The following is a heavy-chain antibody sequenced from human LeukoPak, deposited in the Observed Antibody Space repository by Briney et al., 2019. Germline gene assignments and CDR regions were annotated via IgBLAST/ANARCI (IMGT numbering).Heavy chain of an antibody. V-gene: IGHV1-2*04. CDR1: GYTFTGYY. Sequence: ASVKVSCKASGYTFTGYYMHWVRQAPVQGLEWMGWINPNSGGTNYAQKFQGWVTMTRDTSISTAYMELSRLRSDDTAVYYCARSRDGYNYDFDYWGQGTLVIVSS. D-gene: IGHD5-24*01. CDR2: INPNSGGT. J-gene: IGHJ4*02. CDR3: ARSRDGYNYDFDY.